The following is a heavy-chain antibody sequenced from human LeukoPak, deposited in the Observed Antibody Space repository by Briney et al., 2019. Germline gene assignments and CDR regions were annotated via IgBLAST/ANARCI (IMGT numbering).Heavy chain of an antibody. J-gene: IGHJ5*02. D-gene: IGHD6-13*01. CDR2: IYTSGST. CDR1: GGSISPYY. V-gene: IGHV4-4*09. CDR3: ASTLYSSSWYNWFDP. Sequence: SETLSLTCTVSGGSISPYYWSWIRQPPGEGLEWIGYIYTSGSTNYNPSLKSRVTISVDTSKNQFSLKLSSVTAADTAVYYCASTLYSSSWYNWFDPWGQGTLVTVSS.